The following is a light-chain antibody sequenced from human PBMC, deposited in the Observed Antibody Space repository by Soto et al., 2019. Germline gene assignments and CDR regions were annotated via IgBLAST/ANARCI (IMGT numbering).Light chain of an antibody. V-gene: IGLV2-14*01. Sequence: QSALTQPVSVSGSPGQSITNSCTGTSSDVGGYNYVSWFQQHPGKAPKLMIYEVSNRPSGVSNRFSGSKSGNTASLTISGLQAEDEADYYCSSYTSSSTVVFGGGTKLTVL. CDR1: SSDVGGYNY. CDR2: EVS. CDR3: SSYTSSSTVV. J-gene: IGLJ2*01.